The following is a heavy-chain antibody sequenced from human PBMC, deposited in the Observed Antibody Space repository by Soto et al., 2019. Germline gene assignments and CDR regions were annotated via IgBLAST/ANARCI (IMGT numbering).Heavy chain of an antibody. D-gene: IGHD3-22*01. CDR3: AKGALSWGQTGGYYDY. V-gene: IGHV3-23*01. CDR2: ISGNGGNP. Sequence: EVQLLESGGGLVQPGGSLRLSCAASGFTFSTYAMGWVRQAPGKGLEWVSAISGNGGNPYYADSVKGRFTISRDNYKNTLSLQMNSLRAEDTAVYYCAKGALSWGQTGGYYDYWGQGALVTVSS. CDR1: GFTFSTYA. J-gene: IGHJ4*02.